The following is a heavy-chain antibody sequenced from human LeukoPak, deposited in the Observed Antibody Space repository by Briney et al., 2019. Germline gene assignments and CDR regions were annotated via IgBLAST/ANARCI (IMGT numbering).Heavy chain of an antibody. CDR1: GFTFSRYY. D-gene: IGHD3-10*01. CDR2: IKEDGSEK. Sequence: GGSLRLSCAASGFTFSRYYMSWVRQAPGKGLEWVAKIKEDGSEKYYVDSVEGRFTISRDNANNALYLEMNSLRPEDTAVYYCARLWFGEEGWFDPWGQGTLVTVSS. CDR3: ARLWFGEEGWFDP. V-gene: IGHV3-7*01. J-gene: IGHJ5*02.